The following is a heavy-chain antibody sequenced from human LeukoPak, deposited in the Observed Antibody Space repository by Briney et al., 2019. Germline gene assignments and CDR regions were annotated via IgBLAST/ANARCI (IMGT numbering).Heavy chain of an antibody. J-gene: IGHJ5*02. CDR3: ARGGPAGYVGNWFDP. V-gene: IGHV1-2*02. CDR2: INPNSGGT. CDR1: GYTFTSNN. D-gene: IGHD3-9*01. Sequence: ASVKVSCKASGYTFTSNNINWVRQAPGQGLEWMGWINPNSGGTNYAQKFQGRVTMTRDTSISTAYMELSRLRSDDTAVYYCARGGPAGYVGNWFDPWGQGTLVTVSS.